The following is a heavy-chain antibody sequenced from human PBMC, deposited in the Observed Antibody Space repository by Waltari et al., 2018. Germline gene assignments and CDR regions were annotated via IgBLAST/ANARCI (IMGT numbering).Heavy chain of an antibody. CDR3: ARGGVLGTN. V-gene: IGHV4-59*11. Sequence: QVQLQESGPGLVKPSETLSRTCTVSGGSISSHYWSWIRQPPGKGLEWIGYIYYSGSTNYNPSLKSRVTISVDTSKNQFSLKLSSVTAADTAVYYCARGGVLGTNWGQGTLVTVSS. CDR1: GGSISSHY. J-gene: IGHJ4*02. D-gene: IGHD2-8*02. CDR2: IYYSGST.